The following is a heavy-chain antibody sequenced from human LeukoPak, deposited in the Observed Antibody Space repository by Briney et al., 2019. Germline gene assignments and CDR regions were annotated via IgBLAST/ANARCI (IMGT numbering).Heavy chain of an antibody. V-gene: IGHV1-46*01. J-gene: IGHJ6*03. D-gene: IGHD3-16*02. CDR1: GYTFTRYY. CDR3: ASIGSYYYYYMDV. Sequence: ASVKVSCKASGYTFTRYYMHWVRQAPGQGLEWMGIINPSGGNTNYAQKFQGRVTMTRDTSISTAYMELSRLRSDDTAVYYCASIGSYYYYYMDVWGKGTTVTVSS. CDR2: INPSGGNT.